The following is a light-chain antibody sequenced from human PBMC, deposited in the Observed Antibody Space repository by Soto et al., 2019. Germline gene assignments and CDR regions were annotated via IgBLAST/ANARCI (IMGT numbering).Light chain of an antibody. J-gene: IGKJ1*01. CDR2: GAF. CDR1: QTVSSN. V-gene: IGKV3-20*01. CDR3: LHHGSSLWT. Sequence: IVMTQSPATLSVSAGERATLSCRASQTVSSNLAWYQQKPGQAPRLLIYGAFTRATDIPVRFSGSGSGTDFTLTISRLEPEDFAMYYCLHHGSSLWTFGQGTKVDIK.